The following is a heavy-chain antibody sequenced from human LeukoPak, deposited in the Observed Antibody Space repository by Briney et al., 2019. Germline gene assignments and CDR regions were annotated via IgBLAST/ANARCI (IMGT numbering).Heavy chain of an antibody. CDR2: ISYSGNT. CDR3: ARYLSSGLDY. J-gene: IGHJ4*02. D-gene: IGHD3-10*01. V-gene: IGHV4-59*01. CDR1: GGSISSYY. Sequence: SETLSLTCTVSGGSISSYYWSWIRQPPGKGLEWIGFISYSGNTRYNPSLKSRVTLSVDTSKNHLSLKPSSVTAADTAVYYCARYLSSGLDYWGQGTLVTVSS.